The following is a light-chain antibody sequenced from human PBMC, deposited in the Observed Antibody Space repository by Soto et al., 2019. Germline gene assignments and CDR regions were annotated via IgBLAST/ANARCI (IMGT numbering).Light chain of an antibody. Sequence: DIQGTQSRSTLSASVGDRVTITCRASQSISSWLAWYQQKPGKAPKLLINKASSLESGVPSRFSGSGSGTEFTLTISSLQPDDFATYYCQQYKSHRRTFGQGTKVDIK. V-gene: IGKV1-5*03. J-gene: IGKJ1*01. CDR3: QQYKSHRRT. CDR1: QSISSW. CDR2: KAS.